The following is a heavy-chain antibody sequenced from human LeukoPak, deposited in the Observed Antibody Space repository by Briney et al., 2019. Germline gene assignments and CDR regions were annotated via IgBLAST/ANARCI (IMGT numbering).Heavy chain of an antibody. CDR3: ARAATAMDPVDY. J-gene: IGHJ4*02. V-gene: IGHV4-59*12. Sequence: SETLSLTCTVSGGSINSYYWSWIRQPPGKGLEWIGYIYYSGSPNYNPSLESRVTISVDTSKNQFSLKLSSVTAADTAVYYCARAATAMDPVDYWGQGTLVTVSS. CDR2: IYYSGSP. CDR1: GGSINSYY. D-gene: IGHD5-18*01.